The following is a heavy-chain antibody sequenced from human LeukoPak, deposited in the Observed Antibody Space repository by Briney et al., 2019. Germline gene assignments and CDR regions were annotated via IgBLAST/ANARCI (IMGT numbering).Heavy chain of an antibody. CDR3: ARDCSGSSCYWIH. Sequence: ASVKVSCKAFGYTFSSYGISWVRQAPGQGLEWLGYISAYNGNTNYAQKVQGRITMTTDTSTSTAYMEMRSLRSDDTAVYYCARDCSGSSCYWIHWGQGTLVTVSS. CDR1: GYTFSSYG. V-gene: IGHV1-18*01. CDR2: ISAYNGNT. D-gene: IGHD2-15*01. J-gene: IGHJ4*02.